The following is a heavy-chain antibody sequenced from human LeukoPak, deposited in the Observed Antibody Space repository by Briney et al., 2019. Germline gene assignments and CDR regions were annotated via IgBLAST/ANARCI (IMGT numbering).Heavy chain of an antibody. V-gene: IGHV3-48*01. CDR3: VRDPYKDSNNYPGY. CDR1: GFQFSTYS. D-gene: IGHD3-22*01. J-gene: IGHJ4*02. CDR2: IASSGTT. Sequence: GGSLRLSCEVSGFQFSTYSMDWVRQAPGKGLEWISFIASSGTTNYADSVKGRFTISRDNAKNSVYLQMNSLSVEDTAVYYCVRDPYKDSNNYPGYWGKGTLVTVSS.